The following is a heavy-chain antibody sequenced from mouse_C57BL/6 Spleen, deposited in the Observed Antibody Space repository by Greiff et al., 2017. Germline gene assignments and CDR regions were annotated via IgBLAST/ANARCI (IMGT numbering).Heavy chain of an antibody. V-gene: IGHV5-4*01. J-gene: IGHJ2*01. Sequence: EVKLVESGGGLVKPGGSLKLSCAASGFTFSSYAMSWVRQTPEKRLEWVATISNGGSYTYYPDNVKGRFTISRDNAKNNLYLQMSHLKSEDTAMYYCARDYSNYVNYCDYWGQGTTLTVSS. CDR1: GFTFSSYA. D-gene: IGHD2-5*01. CDR2: ISNGGSYT. CDR3: ARDYSNYVNYCDY.